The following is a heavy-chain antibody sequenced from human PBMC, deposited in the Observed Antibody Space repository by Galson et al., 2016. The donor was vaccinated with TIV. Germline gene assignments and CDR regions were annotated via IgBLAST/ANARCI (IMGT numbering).Heavy chain of an antibody. CDR3: AKSDTIFGVVIGYDAFDV. Sequence: SLRLSCAASGFTFDDYAMYWVRQAPGKGLEWVSGISWSSDSIGYADSVKGRFTISRDNGKNSLYLEMNRLREEDTAFYYCAKSDTIFGVVIGYDAFDVWGQGTLVTVSS. D-gene: IGHD3-3*01. J-gene: IGHJ3*01. CDR1: GFTFDDYA. CDR2: ISWSSDSI. V-gene: IGHV3-9*01.